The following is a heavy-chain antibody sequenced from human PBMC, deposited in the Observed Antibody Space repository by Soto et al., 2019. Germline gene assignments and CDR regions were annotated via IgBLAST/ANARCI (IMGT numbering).Heavy chain of an antibody. V-gene: IGHV3-23*01. CDR1: GVTFSNYA. CDR2: ISGSGGSR. J-gene: IGHJ1*01. Sequence: PGGSLRLSCAASGVTFSNYAMSWVRQAPGKGLEWVSGISGSGGSRYYPDSVKGRFSISRDKSKNTVYLQMNSLGAEDTAVYYCTKEGGSAYWRTFQHWGQGTLVTVSS. D-gene: IGHD3-22*01. CDR3: TKEGGSAYWRTFQH.